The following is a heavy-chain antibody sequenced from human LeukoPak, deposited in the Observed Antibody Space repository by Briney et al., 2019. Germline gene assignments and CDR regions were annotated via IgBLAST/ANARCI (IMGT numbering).Heavy chain of an antibody. J-gene: IGHJ4*02. CDR2: INHSGST. Sequence: PSETLSLTCAVYGGSFSGYYWSWIRQPPGKGLEWIGEINHSGSTNYNPSLKSRVTISVDTSKNQFSLKLSSVTAADTAVYYCAGTSVTLHFWGQGALVTVSS. CDR1: GGSFSGYY. CDR3: AGTSVTLHF. D-gene: IGHD4-17*01. V-gene: IGHV4-34*01.